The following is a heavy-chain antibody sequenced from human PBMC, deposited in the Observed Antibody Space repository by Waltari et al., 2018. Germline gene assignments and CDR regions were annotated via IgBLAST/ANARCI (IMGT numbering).Heavy chain of an antibody. CDR2: INTYDGNT. Sequence: QVHLVQSGTEVKQPGASVKVSCKASGYRFTSYGITWVRQAPGQGLEWMGWINTYDGNTNYGQELQGRLTMTTDTITTTAYMELRGLRADDTALYFCARGYSTTYHDYWGQGALVTVSS. CDR3: ARGYSTTYHDY. D-gene: IGHD5-12*01. CDR1: GYRFTSYG. V-gene: IGHV1-18*01. J-gene: IGHJ4*02.